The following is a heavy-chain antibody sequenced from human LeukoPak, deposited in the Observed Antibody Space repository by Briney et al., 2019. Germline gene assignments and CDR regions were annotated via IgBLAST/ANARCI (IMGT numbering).Heavy chain of an antibody. Sequence: GASVKVSCKASGYTFTGYYMHWVRQAPGQGLEWMGRINPNSGGTNYAQKFQGRVTITRDTSISTAYMELSRLRSDDTAVYYCARLSGYSYGFDYWGQGTLVTVSS. D-gene: IGHD5-18*01. CDR1: GYTFTGYY. CDR2: INPNSGGT. CDR3: ARLSGYSYGFDY. J-gene: IGHJ4*02. V-gene: IGHV1-2*06.